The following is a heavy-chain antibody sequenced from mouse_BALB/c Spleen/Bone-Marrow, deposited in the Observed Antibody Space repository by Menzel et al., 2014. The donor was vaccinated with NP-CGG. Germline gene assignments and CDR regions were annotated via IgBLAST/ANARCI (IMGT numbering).Heavy chain of an antibody. CDR2: IDPANGNT. CDR3: ASATTATYYAMDY. Sequence: EVQLQQSGAELVKPGASVKLSCTASGFNIKDTYMHWVKQWPEQGLEWIGRIDPANGNTKYDPKFQGKATITTDTSSNTAYLQVSSLTSEDTAVYYCASATTATYYAMDYWGQGTSVTVSS. V-gene: IGHV14-3*02. CDR1: GFNIKDTY. J-gene: IGHJ4*01. D-gene: IGHD1-2*01.